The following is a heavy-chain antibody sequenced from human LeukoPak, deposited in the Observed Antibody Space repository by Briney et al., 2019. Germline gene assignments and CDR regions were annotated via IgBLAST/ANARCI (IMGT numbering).Heavy chain of an antibody. D-gene: IGHD1/OR15-1a*01. CDR1: GFSFNSYA. V-gene: IGHV3-23*01. J-gene: IGHJ4*02. CDR3: ARALNNHGCFDY. CDR2: VGTSAGST. Sequence: PGGSLRLSCTASGFSFNSYAMNWVRQAPGKGLEWVSIVGTSAGSTYSSDPVKGRFLISRDNSRNTVYLQMNNLRGDDTAIYYCARALNNHGCFDYWGQGTLVTVSS.